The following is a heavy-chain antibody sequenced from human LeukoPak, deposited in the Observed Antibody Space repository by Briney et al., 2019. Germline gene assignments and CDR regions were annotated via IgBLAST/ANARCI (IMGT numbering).Heavy chain of an antibody. D-gene: IGHD3-22*01. V-gene: IGHV3-30*03. Sequence: GGSLRLSCAASGFTFSSYGMHWVRQAPGKGLEWVAVISYDGSNKYYADSVKGRFTISRDNSKNTLYLQMNSLRAEDTAVYYCCGSGYLPTFDYWGQGTLVTVSS. J-gene: IGHJ4*02. CDR1: GFTFSSYG. CDR3: CGSGYLPTFDY. CDR2: ISYDGSNK.